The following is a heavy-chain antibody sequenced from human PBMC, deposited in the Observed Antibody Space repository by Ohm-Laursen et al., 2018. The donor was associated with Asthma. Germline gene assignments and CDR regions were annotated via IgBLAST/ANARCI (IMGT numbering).Heavy chain of an antibody. Sequence: SVKVSCKTSGYKFTTYGIHWVRQAPGQGLEWMGRISANNGYTDFAQRLRGRVFLTADISSSTAYMELRSLASDDTAIYYCARGGGSDGFISWGQGTLVA. V-gene: IGHV1-18*01. CDR3: ARGGGSDGFIS. CDR1: GYKFTTYG. D-gene: IGHD5-24*01. J-gene: IGHJ5*02. CDR2: ISANNGYT.